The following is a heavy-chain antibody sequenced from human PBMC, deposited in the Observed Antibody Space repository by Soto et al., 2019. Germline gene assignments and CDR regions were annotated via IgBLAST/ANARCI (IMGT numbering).Heavy chain of an antibody. Sequence: AAATLSLTCAVYGWPFSGYYWRWVRQPPGKGLEWIGEINHSGSTNYNPSLKSRVTISVDTSKNQFSLKLSSVTAADTAVYYCASPYGDFDYWGQGTLVTVSS. D-gene: IGHD4-17*01. CDR1: GWPFSGYY. CDR2: INHSGST. CDR3: ASPYGDFDY. V-gene: IGHV4-34*01. J-gene: IGHJ4*02.